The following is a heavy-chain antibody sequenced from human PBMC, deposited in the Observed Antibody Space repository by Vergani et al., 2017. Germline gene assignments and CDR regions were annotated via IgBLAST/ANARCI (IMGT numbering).Heavy chain of an antibody. V-gene: IGHV5-51*03. Sequence: EVQLVQSGAEVKKPGESLKISCKGSGYSFTSYWIGWVRQMPGKGLEWLGIIYPGDSDTSYSPSFQGQVTISADKSISTPYLKWSSMKASDTAMYYCARGPGDTGMLVRDYYGMDVWGQGTTVTVSS. CDR3: ARGPGDTGMLVRDYYGMDV. CDR1: GYSFTSYW. D-gene: IGHD5-18*01. CDR2: IYPGDSDT. J-gene: IGHJ6*02.